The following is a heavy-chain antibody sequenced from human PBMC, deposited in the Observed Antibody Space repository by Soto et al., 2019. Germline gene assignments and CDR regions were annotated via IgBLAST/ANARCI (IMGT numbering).Heavy chain of an antibody. Sequence: SETLSLTCSASGVSLNSGHYYWVWIRQSPGKGLAWIASVYYDESTYYNPSLKSRVTISIDKPKNQFSLTLKSVTAADTAVYYCGKVLIGATRHTDVDSWGQGALVTVSS. CDR3: GKVLIGATRHTDVDS. V-gene: IGHV4-39*01. CDR2: VYYDEST. D-gene: IGHD2-15*01. CDR1: GVSLNSGHYY. J-gene: IGHJ4*02.